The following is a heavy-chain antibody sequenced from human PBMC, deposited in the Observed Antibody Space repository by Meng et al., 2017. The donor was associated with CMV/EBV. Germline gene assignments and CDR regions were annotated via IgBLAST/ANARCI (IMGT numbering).Heavy chain of an antibody. J-gene: IGHJ4*02. V-gene: IGHV1-2*02. CDR3: VRSSGWSLFDY. Sequence: KAGVIVHVPCTPADITFSDYSLHVGRQAPGQGLEGMGWVNSNNGATNYARKFQGRVSMTRDTSISTAHMELSRLMSDDTAVYYCVRSSGWSLFDYWGQGTLVTVSS. CDR2: VNSNNGAT. D-gene: IGHD6-19*01. CDR1: DITFSDYS.